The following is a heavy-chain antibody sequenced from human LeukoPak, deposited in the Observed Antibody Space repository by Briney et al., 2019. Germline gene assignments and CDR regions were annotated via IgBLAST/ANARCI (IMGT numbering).Heavy chain of an antibody. CDR3: AREGGGMGVVVSPNTRFDS. V-gene: IGHV3-30-3*01. CDR1: GFTFSSYA. J-gene: IGHJ4*02. Sequence: GGSLRLSCAAFGFTFSSYAMHWVRQAPGKGLEWVAVISYDGANKYYADSVKGRFTISRDNSKNTLYLQMNSLRAEDTAVYYCAREGGGMGVVVSPNTRFDSWGQGTLVTVSS. CDR2: ISYDGANK. D-gene: IGHD2-2*01.